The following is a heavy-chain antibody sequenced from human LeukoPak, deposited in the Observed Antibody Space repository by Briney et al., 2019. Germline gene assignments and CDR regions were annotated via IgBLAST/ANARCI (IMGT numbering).Heavy chain of an antibody. V-gene: IGHV3-30-3*01. J-gene: IGHJ4*02. CDR2: ISYDGSNK. CDR1: GFTFSSYA. D-gene: IGHD2-2*01. CDR3: ASPAEGCSSTSCLDY. Sequence: PGGSLRLSCAASGFTFSSYAMHWVRQAPGKGLEWVAVISYDGSNKYYADSVKGRFTISRDNSKNTLYLQMNSLRAEDTAVYYCASPAEGCSSTSCLDYWGQGTLVTVSS.